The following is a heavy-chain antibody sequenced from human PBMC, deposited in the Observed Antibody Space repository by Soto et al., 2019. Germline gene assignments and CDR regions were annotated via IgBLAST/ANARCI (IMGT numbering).Heavy chain of an antibody. J-gene: IGHJ4*02. CDR3: AKVPRDVAWLLELDYFDY. Sequence: GPLRLSCAAPRFTFATNGMTWVRHAAGKGREWVSAISAATGSAHYADPTKGRFTISRDNCKSILYPQMSSLRAEGTAAYLCAKVPRDVAWLLELDYFDYWGQGTPVTVSS. V-gene: IGHV3-23*01. CDR1: RFTFATNG. CDR2: ISAATGSA. D-gene: IGHD3-9*01.